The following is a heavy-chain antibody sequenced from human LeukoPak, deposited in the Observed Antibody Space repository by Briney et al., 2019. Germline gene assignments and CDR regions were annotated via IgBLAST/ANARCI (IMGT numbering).Heavy chain of an antibody. D-gene: IGHD1-14*01. V-gene: IGHV4-59*01. CDR3: AGMRITTPTVRTLDY. CDR2: IYYTGST. Sequence: PSQTLSLTCTVSGGSMSTYYWTWIRQPPGKGLEWVVFIYYTGSTNYNPSLKSRVTISVDTSKNQFSLKLSSVTAADTAVYYCAGMRITTPTVRTLDYWGQGTLVTVSS. CDR1: GGSMSTYY. J-gene: IGHJ4*02.